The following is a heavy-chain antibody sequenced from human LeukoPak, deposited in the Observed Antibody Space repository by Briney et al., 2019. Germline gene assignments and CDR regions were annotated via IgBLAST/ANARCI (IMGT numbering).Heavy chain of an antibody. CDR1: GGTFSSYA. Sequence: SVKVSCKASGGTFSSYAISWVRQAPGQGLEWMGRITPILGIANYAQKFQGRVTITADKSTSTAYMELSSLRSEDTAVYYCARYYYDSSGYYYFDYWGQGTLVTVSS. CDR2: ITPILGIA. D-gene: IGHD3-22*01. V-gene: IGHV1-69*04. J-gene: IGHJ4*02. CDR3: ARYYYDSSGYYYFDY.